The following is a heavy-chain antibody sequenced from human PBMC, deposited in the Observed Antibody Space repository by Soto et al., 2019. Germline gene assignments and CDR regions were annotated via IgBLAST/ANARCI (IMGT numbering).Heavy chain of an antibody. V-gene: IGHV1-18*04. CDR1: GFPFGTYA. D-gene: IGHD1-7*01. J-gene: IGHJ4*02. Sequence: ASVKVSCKASGFPFGTYAITWVRQAPGQGLEWVGWISTNSGNTYYAQNFQGRVTLTTDTSTTTAYMEFRSLTSDDTAIYYCARTYNWNSEGFDHWGQGTLVTV. CDR3: ARTYNWNSEGFDH. CDR2: ISTNSGNT.